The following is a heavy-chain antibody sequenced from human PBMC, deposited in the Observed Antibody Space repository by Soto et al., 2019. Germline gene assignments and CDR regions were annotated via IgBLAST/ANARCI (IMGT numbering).Heavy chain of an antibody. Sequence: QLQLVESGGGVVQPGRSLRLSGAASGFTFSDYGMHWVRRAPGTGLEWVAVISYDGSDKYYADSVKGRFTISRDNSKNRLYLQMNSLRAEDTAVYYCATMERLFDYWGQGTLVTVSS. CDR1: GFTFSDYG. J-gene: IGHJ4*02. V-gene: IGHV3-30*03. CDR2: ISYDGSDK. D-gene: IGHD3-3*01. CDR3: ATMERLFDY.